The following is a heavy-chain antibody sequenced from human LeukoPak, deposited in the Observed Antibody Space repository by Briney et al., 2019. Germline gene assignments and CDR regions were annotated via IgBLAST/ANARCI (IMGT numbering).Heavy chain of an antibody. CDR3: ARGLRYCSGGSCSSGFDY. D-gene: IGHD2-15*01. V-gene: IGHV4-34*01. CDR1: GGSFSGYY. CDR2: INHSGST. Sequence: SETLSLTCAVYGGSFSGYYWSWIRQPPGKGLEWIGEINHSGSTNYNPSLKSRVTISVDTSKNQFSLKLSSVTAADTAVYYCARGLRYCSGGSCSSGFDYWCQGTLVTVSS. J-gene: IGHJ4*02.